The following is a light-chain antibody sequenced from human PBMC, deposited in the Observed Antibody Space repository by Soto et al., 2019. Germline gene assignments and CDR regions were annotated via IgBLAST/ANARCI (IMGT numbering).Light chain of an antibody. CDR3: QQSGTSLFT. V-gene: IGKV3-20*01. J-gene: IGKJ3*01. CDR1: QSVSSTY. CDR2: DTS. Sequence: EIVLTQSPGTLSLSPGDRATLSCRASQSVSSTYLAWYQQKPGQAPRLLIYDTSRRATGVPDRFSGSGSGRDFTLTISRLDPEDFAVYYCQQSGTSLFTFGPGTKVDI.